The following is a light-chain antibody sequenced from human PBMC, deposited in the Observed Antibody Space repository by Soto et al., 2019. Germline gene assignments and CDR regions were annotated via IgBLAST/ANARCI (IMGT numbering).Light chain of an antibody. CDR2: AAS. Sequence: IQMTQSPSSLSASVGDRVTITCRASQSISSYLNWYQHKPGKAPKLLIYAASSLQSGVPSRFSGSGSGTEFTLTISSLQAEDFATYFCQQSYSAPYTFGQGTKVDIK. CDR1: QSISSY. J-gene: IGKJ2*01. CDR3: QQSYSAPYT. V-gene: IGKV1-39*01.